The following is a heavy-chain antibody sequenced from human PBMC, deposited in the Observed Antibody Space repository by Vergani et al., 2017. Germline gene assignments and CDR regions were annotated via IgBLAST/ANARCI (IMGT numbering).Heavy chain of an antibody. CDR1: GGSLSGYY. Sequence: QVQLQQWGPGLLKPSETLSLTCAVYGGSLSGYYWSWIRLAPGKGLEWIGEINHSGTINYNPTLKSRVTISVDTSKNQFSLKLSSVTAADTAVYYCARARHYYYMDVWGKGTTVTVSS. CDR3: ARARHYYYMDV. J-gene: IGHJ6*03. V-gene: IGHV4-34*01. CDR2: INHSGTI.